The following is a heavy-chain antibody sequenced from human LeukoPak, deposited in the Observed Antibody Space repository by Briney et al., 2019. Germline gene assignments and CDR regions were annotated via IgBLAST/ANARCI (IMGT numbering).Heavy chain of an antibody. CDR2: IYTSGST. CDR3: ASRGAPVDI. J-gene: IGHJ3*02. V-gene: IGHV4-4*09. CDR1: GGSISSYY. Sequence: SETLSLTCTVSGGSISSYYWSWMRQPPGKGLECIGYIYTSGSTKYNPSLESRVTISVDTSKNQFSLKLGCVTSADTAVYYCASRGAPVDIWGQGTLVTVSS. D-gene: IGHD3-10*01.